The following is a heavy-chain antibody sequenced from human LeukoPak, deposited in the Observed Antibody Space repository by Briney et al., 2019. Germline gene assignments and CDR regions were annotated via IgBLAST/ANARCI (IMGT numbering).Heavy chain of an antibody. CDR1: GYTFTAHY. CDR2: INPSSGDT. Sequence: WASVTVSCKASGYTFTAHYMHWVRQAPGQGLEWMGRINPSSGDTEYGQRFQGRVTLTRDTSSSTANMELRGLRSDDTAVYYCARDPGYSYAFDIWGQGTVVIVSS. D-gene: IGHD2-21*01. CDR3: ARDPGYSYAFDI. V-gene: IGHV1-2*06. J-gene: IGHJ3*02.